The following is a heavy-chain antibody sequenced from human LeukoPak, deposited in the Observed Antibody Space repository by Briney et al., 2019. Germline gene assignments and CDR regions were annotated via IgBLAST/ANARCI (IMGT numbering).Heavy chain of an antibody. CDR1: GFTFSDYY. J-gene: IGHJ6*03. Sequence: GGSLRLSCGASGFTFSDYYMSWIRQAPGKGLEWVSYISGSGSTTYYADSVKGRFTISRDNAKNSLYLQMNSLRAEDTAVYYCARDPYSGSYGNYYYYFMDVWGKGTTVTISS. CDR3: ARDPYSGSYGNYYYYFMDV. CDR2: ISGSGSTT. V-gene: IGHV3-11*04. D-gene: IGHD1-26*01.